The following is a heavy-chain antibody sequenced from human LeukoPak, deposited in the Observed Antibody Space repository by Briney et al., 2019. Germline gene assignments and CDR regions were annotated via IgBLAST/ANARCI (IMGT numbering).Heavy chain of an antibody. V-gene: IGHV3-23*01. J-gene: IGHJ4*02. CDR2: ISGSGGST. D-gene: IGHD2-15*01. CDR1: GFTFSSYA. CDR3: AKDAPTCLGGGSCYYESVWGYGTPSGEQFDY. Sequence: PGGSLRLSCAASGFTFSSYAMSWVRQAPGKGLEWVSAISGSGGSTYYADSVKGRSTISRDNSKNTLYLQMNSLRAEDTAVYYCAKDAPTCLGGGSCYYESVWGYGTPSGEQFDYWGQGTLVTVSS.